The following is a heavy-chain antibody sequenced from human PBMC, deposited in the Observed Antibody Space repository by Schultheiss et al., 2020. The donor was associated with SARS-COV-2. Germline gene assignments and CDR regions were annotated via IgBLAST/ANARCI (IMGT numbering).Heavy chain of an antibody. CDR2: ISAYNGNT. V-gene: IGHV1-18*01. J-gene: IGHJ5*02. CDR1: GYTFTSYG. CDR3: ASLEPSSLGFGP. D-gene: IGHD3-3*01. Sequence: ASVKVSCKASGYTFTSYGISWVRQAPGQGLEWMGWISAYNGNTNYAQKLQGRVTMTTDTSTSTAYMELSSLRAEDTAVYYCASLEPSSLGFGPWGQGTLVTVSS.